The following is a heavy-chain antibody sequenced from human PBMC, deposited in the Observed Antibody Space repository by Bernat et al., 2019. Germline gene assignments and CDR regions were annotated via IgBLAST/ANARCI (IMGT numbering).Heavy chain of an antibody. J-gene: IGHJ4*01. D-gene: IGHD2-15*01. CDR3: ARGPPQYCSGDGCYLGLDY. V-gene: IGHV3-30-3*01. CDR1: GFTFSSYA. Sequence: QVQLVESGGGVVQPGRSPRLSCAASGFTFSSYAMHWVRQAPGKGLEWVAVISFDGNNKYYADSVKGRFTISRDNSKSTLFLQMNSLRAEDTAVYYCARGPPQYCSGDGCYLGLDYWGHGTLVTVSS. CDR2: ISFDGNNK.